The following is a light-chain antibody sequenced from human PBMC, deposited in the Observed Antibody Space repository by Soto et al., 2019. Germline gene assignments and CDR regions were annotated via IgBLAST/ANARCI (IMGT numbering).Light chain of an antibody. J-gene: IGLJ2*01. CDR3: AAWDDSLNGVV. CDR2: NNN. Sequence: QSVLTQPPSASGTPGQRVTISCSGSSSNIGSNSVNWYQQFPGTAPKLLIYNNNQRPSGVPARFTGPKFGTSVSLAISGLQSEDEADYYCAAWDDSLNGVVIGGGTKLTVL. CDR1: SSNIGSNS. V-gene: IGLV1-44*01.